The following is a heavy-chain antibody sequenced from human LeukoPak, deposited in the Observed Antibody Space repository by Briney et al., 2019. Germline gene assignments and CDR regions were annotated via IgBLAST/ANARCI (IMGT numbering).Heavy chain of an antibody. Sequence: SETLSLTCAVYGGSFSGYYWSWIRQPPGKGLEWIGEINHSGSTNYNPSLKSRVTISVDTSKNQFSLKLSSVTAADTAVYYCARIAARPIRYYYYYMDVWGKGTTVTVSS. CDR2: INHSGST. V-gene: IGHV4-34*01. J-gene: IGHJ6*03. CDR1: GGSFSGYY. D-gene: IGHD6-6*01. CDR3: ARIAARPIRYYYYYMDV.